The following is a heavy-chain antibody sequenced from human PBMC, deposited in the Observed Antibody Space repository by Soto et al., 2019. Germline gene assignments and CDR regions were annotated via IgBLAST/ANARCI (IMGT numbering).Heavy chain of an antibody. V-gene: IGHV3-23*01. CDR3: AKESITMIVPQIPPPPN. Sequence: GGSLRLSCAASGFTFSSYAMSWVRQAPGKGLEWVSAISGSGGSTYYADSVKGRFTISRDNSKNTLYLQMNSLRAEDTAVYYCAKESITMIVPQIPPPPNWGQGTLVTVSS. D-gene: IGHD3-22*01. J-gene: IGHJ4*02. CDR1: GFTFSSYA. CDR2: ISGSGGST.